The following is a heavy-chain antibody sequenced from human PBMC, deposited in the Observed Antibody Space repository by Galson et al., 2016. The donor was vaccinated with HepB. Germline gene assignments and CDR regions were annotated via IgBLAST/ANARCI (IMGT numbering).Heavy chain of an antibody. D-gene: IGHD6-25*01. CDR1: GFTFGAYT. CDR2: VSSDSLSK. CDR3: ARDRGYWGMDV. V-gene: IGHV3-21*03. J-gene: IGHJ6*02. Sequence: SLRLSCAASGFTFGAYTMNWVRQSPGKGLEWVSTVSSDSLSKYYAVSVGGRFTVSRDNVNNALFLQMNSLRADDTGAYYCARDRGYWGMDVWGQGTTVTISS.